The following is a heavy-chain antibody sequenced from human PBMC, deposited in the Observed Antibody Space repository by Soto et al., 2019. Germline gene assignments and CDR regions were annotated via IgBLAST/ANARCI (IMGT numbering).Heavy chain of an antibody. CDR2: ISFDGNTD. D-gene: IGHD3-16*01. V-gene: IGHV3-30-3*01. J-gene: IGHJ3*01. Sequence: QVQLVESGGGVDQPGKSLTLSCAASGFAFSSYAMHWVRQAPGKGLEWLAVISFDGNTDHYAHPVMGRFTISRDNSKNTLYLQMNSLRTEDTAVYYCARGRGEGIYDYVVHAFDVWGQGTMVTVSS. CDR1: GFAFSSYA. CDR3: ARGRGEGIYDYVVHAFDV.